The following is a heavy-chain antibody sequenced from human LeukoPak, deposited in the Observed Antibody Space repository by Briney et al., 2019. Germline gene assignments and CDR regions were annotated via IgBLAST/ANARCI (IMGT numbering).Heavy chain of an antibody. V-gene: IGHV1-18*01. D-gene: IGHD4-17*01. CDR2: ISAYNGNT. CDR1: GYTFTSYG. Sequence: ASVKVSCKASGYTFTSYGISWVRQAPGQGLEWMGWISAYNGNTNYAQKLQGRVPMTTDTSTSTAYMELRSLRSDDTAVYYCARADYGDYLYYFDYWGQGTLVTVSS. J-gene: IGHJ4*02. CDR3: ARADYGDYLYYFDY.